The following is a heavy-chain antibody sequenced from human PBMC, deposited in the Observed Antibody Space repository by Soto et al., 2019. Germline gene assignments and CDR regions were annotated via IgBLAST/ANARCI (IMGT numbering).Heavy chain of an antibody. D-gene: IGHD4-17*01. J-gene: IGHJ6*02. CDR2: IYPGDSDI. Sequence: PGESLKISCKGSGYSFTSYWIGWVRQMPGKGLEWMGIIYPGDSDIRYSPSFQGRVTISADKSISTAYLQWSSLKASDTAMYYCARHPYGDYDRMDVRGQGTTVTVSS. CDR1: GYSFTSYW. CDR3: ARHPYGDYDRMDV. V-gene: IGHV5-51*01.